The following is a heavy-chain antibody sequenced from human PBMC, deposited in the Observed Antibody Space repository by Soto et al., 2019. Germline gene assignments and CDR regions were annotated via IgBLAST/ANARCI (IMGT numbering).Heavy chain of an antibody. CDR2: ISYDGSNK. V-gene: IGHV3-30-3*01. CDR3: AREGGYSGYDPPGY. Sequence: QVQLVESGGGVVQPGRSLRLSCAASGFTVSSYAMHWVRQAPGKGLEWVAVISYDGSNKYYADSVKGRFTISRDNSKNALYLQMNSLRAEDTALYYCAREGGYSGYDPPGYWGQGTLVTVSS. D-gene: IGHD5-12*01. CDR1: GFTVSSYA. J-gene: IGHJ4*02.